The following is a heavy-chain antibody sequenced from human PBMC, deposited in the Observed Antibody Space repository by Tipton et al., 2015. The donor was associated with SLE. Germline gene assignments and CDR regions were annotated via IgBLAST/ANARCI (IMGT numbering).Heavy chain of an antibody. D-gene: IGHD1-26*01. J-gene: IGHJ4*02. Sequence: TLSLTCAVSGYSISSGYYWGWIRKPPGKGLEWIGHIYTSGSTNYNPSLKSRVTISVDTSKNQFSLKLSSVTAADTAVYYCARDGRSGSYHDYWGQGTLVTVSS. CDR3: ARDGRSGSYHDY. CDR1: GYSISSGYY. V-gene: IGHV4-38-2*02. CDR2: IYTSGST.